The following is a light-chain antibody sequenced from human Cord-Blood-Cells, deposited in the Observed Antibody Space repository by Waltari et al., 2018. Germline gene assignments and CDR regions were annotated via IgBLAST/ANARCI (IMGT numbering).Light chain of an antibody. CDR3: SSYTSSSTVV. Sequence: QSALTQPASVSGSPGQSITLSCPGTSSDAGGYNHVSWYQQHPGKAPQLMIYDVSNRPSGVSNRFSGSKSGNTASLTISGLQAEDEADYYCSSYTSSSTVVFGGGTKLTVL. V-gene: IGLV2-14*01. CDR2: DVS. CDR1: SSDAGGYNH. J-gene: IGLJ2*01.